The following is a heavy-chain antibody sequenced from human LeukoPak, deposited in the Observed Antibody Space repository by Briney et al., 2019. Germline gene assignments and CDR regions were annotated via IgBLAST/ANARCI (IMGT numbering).Heavy chain of an antibody. V-gene: IGHV4-39*07. Sequence: PSETLSLTCTVSGGSISSSSYYWGWIRQPPGKGLEWIGSIYYSGSTYYNPSLKSRVTISVDTSKNQFSLKLSSVTAADTAVYYCARDVLLWFGELLISRHFDYWGQETLVTVSS. J-gene: IGHJ4*02. CDR1: GGSISSSSYY. CDR2: IYYSGST. CDR3: ARDVLLWFGELLISRHFDY. D-gene: IGHD3-10*01.